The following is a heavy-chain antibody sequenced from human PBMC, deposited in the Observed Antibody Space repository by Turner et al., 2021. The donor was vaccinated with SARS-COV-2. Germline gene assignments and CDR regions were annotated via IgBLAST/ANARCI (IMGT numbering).Heavy chain of an antibody. V-gene: IGHV3-23*01. CDR1: GVTFSSYA. Sequence: EVQLLESGGGLVQPGGSLRPSCAVSGVTFSSYAMSWVRQAPGKGLEWVSAISGSGGSTYYADSVKGRFTISRDNSKNTLYLQMNSLRAEDTAVYYCAKPPGEQWLVLALVFDYWGQGTLVTVSS. CDR2: ISGSGGST. J-gene: IGHJ4*02. D-gene: IGHD6-19*01. CDR3: AKPPGEQWLVLALVFDY.